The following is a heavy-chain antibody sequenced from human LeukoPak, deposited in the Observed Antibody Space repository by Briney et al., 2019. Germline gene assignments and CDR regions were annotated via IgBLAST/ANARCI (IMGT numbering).Heavy chain of an antibody. CDR2: INHSGST. CDR1: GGSFSGYY. CDR3: ARVARYYYYGMDV. J-gene: IGHJ6*02. V-gene: IGHV4-34*01. Sequence: SETLSLTCAVYGGSFSGYYWSWIRQPPGKGLEWIGEINHSGSTNYNPSLKSRVTISVDTSKNQFSPKLSSVTAADTAVYYCARVARYYYYGMDVWGQGTTVTVSS.